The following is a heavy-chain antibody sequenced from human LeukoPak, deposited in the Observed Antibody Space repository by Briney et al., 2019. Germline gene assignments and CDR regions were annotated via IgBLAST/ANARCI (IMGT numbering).Heavy chain of an antibody. Sequence: SETLSLTCAVPGYSISSGYYWGWIRQPPGKGLEWIGSIYHSGSTYYNPSLKSRVTISVDTSKNQFSLKLSSVTAADTAVYYCARDRVAALDYWGQGTLVTVSS. CDR1: GYSISSGYY. J-gene: IGHJ4*02. D-gene: IGHD6-6*01. CDR2: IYHSGST. CDR3: ARDRVAALDY. V-gene: IGHV4-38-2*02.